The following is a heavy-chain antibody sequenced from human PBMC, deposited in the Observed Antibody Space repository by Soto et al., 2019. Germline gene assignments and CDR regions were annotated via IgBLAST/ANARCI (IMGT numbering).Heavy chain of an antibody. CDR2: IYYSGST. CDR1: GGSISSSSYY. J-gene: IGHJ4*02. D-gene: IGHD5-12*01. CDR3: ASTLATQFDY. V-gene: IGHV4-39*01. Sequence: SETLSLTCTVSGGSISSSSYYWGWIRQPPGKGLEWIGSIYYSGSTYYNPSLKSRVTISVDTSKNQFSLKLSSVTAADTAVYYCASTLATQFDYWGQGTLVTVSS.